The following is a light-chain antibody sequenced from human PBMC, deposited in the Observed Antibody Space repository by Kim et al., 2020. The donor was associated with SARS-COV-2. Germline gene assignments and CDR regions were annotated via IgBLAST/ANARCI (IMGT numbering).Light chain of an antibody. CDR2: GAS. J-gene: IGKJ5*01. CDR3: QQYGSSPIT. CDR1: QSVANDD. Sequence: EIVLTQSPGTLSVSPGERATLSCRASQSVANDDLAWYQQKSGQAPRLLIRGASSRASGIPDRFSGSGSGTDFTLTIGRLEPEDFAVYHCQQYGSSPITFGQGTRLEIK. V-gene: IGKV3-20*01.